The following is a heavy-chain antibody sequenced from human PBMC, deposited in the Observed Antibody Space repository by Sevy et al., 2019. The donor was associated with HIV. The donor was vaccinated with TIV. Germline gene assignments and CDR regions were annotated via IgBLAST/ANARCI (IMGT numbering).Heavy chain of an antibody. CDR3: VRERGANYDSSGYLNY. J-gene: IGHJ4*02. Sequence: SETLSLTCTVSGYSISSGYYWGWIRQPPGKGLEWIGSIYHSGSTYYNPSLKSRVTISVDTSKNQFSLKLSSVTAADTAVYYCVRERGANYDSSGYLNYWGQGTLVTVSS. CDR2: IYHSGST. D-gene: IGHD3-22*01. V-gene: IGHV4-38-2*02. CDR1: GYSISSGYY.